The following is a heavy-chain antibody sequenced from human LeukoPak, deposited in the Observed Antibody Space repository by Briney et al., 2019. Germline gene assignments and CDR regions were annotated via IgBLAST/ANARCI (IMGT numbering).Heavy chain of an antibody. CDR3: SKTQKGYFDY. J-gene: IGHJ4*02. Sequence: ASVKDSCKASGCTFTNYYIHWVRQAPGQGLEWMGRINPNIGTTNYAQKFQGRVTSTTDTSTTTDYMELSALRSDATRVYNLSKTQKGYFDYWGQGTLVTVSS. V-gene: IGHV1-2*01. CDR1: GCTFTNYY. CDR2: INPNIGTT.